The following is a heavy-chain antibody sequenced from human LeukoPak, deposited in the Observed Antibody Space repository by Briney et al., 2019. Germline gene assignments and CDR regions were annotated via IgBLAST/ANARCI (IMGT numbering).Heavy chain of an antibody. J-gene: IGHJ4*02. D-gene: IGHD6-13*01. CDR3: ARDTPQHLKRYDY. V-gene: IGHV1-18*01. Sequence: ASVKVSCKASGYNSDKFGIAWVRQAPGQGLEWMGWINTYNGNTKYAQQIQGRVTMTTDTSTSTVYMELRSLRSDDTAVYFCARDTPQHLKRYDYWGQGTQVTVSS. CDR2: INTYNGNT. CDR1: GYNSDKFG.